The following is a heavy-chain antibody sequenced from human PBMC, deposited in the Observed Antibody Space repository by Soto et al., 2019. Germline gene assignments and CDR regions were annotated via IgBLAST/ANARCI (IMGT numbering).Heavy chain of an antibody. Sequence: SGPTLGEPTETLTLTCTVSGFSLSNARMGVSWIRQPPGKALEWLAHIFSNDEKSYSTSLKSRLTISKDTSKSQVVLTMTNMDPVDTATFYCARNIRVCSSTSCYVGFDPWGQGTLVTVSS. CDR2: IFSNDEK. CDR1: GFSLSNARMG. V-gene: IGHV2-26*01. D-gene: IGHD2-2*01. J-gene: IGHJ5*02. CDR3: ARNIRVCSSTSCYVGFDP.